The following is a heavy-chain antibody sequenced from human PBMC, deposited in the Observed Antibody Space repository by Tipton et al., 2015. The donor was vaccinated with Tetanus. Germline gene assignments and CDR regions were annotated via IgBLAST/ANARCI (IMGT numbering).Heavy chain of an antibody. CDR2: IDPNSGDT. J-gene: IGHJ6*02. V-gene: IGHV1-2*02. CDR3: ARDRGDYIYYGMDV. D-gene: IGHD3-22*01. Sequence: QLVQSGAEVKKPGASLKVSCKASGYTFTGYYLYWVRQAPGQGLEWMGWIDPNSGDTKYAQKFQGRVTMTRDTSISTIHMELSRLKSDDTAVYYCARDRGDYIYYGMDVWGQGTTVTVSS. CDR1: GYTFTGYY.